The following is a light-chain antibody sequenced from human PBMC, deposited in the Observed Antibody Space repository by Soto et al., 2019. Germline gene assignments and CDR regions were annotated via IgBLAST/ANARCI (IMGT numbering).Light chain of an antibody. V-gene: IGKV1-8*01. CDR3: QQYYSYPRA. CDR2: AAS. Sequence: AIRMTQSPSSFSTSTGDKAPITFRASQGISSYLAWYQQKPGKAPKLLIYAASTLQSGVPSRFSGSGSGTDFTLTISCLQSEDFATYYCQQYYSYPRAFGQGTRLEIK. J-gene: IGKJ5*01. CDR1: QGISSY.